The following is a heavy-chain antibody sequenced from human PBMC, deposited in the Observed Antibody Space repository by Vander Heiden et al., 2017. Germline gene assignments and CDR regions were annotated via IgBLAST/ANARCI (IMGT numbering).Heavy chain of an antibody. Sequence: VQLVQSGAEVKKPGSSVKVSCNASGGTFSSYAISVVRQAPGQGLEWMGVIIPIFGTANYAQKFQGRVTITADESTSTAYMELSSLRSEDTAVYYCARAPSSMVLMDYWGQGTLVTVSS. V-gene: IGHV1-69*01. CDR2: IIPIFGTA. J-gene: IGHJ4*02. CDR1: GGTFSSYA. D-gene: IGHD2-8*01. CDR3: ARAPSSMVLMDY.